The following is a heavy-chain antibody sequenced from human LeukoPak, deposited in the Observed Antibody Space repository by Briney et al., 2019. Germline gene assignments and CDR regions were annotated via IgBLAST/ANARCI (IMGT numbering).Heavy chain of an antibody. CDR2: IYYSGST. V-gene: IGHV4-61*01. CDR3: AKMPRRYSSGRDYFDY. J-gene: IGHJ4*02. D-gene: IGHD6-19*01. Sequence: SETLSLTCTVSGGSVSSGSYYWSWIRQPPGKGLEWIGYIYYSGSTNYNPSLKSRVTISVDTSKNQFSLKLSSVTAADTAVYYCAKMPRRYSSGRDYFDYWGQGTLVTVSS. CDR1: GGSVSSGSYY.